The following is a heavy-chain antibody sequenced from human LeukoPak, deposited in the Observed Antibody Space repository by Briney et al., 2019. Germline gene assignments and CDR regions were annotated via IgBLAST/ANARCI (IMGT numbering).Heavy chain of an antibody. CDR2: ILSDGSNT. V-gene: IGHV3-74*01. D-gene: IGHD3-3*01. CDR1: GFTFSSYW. CDR3: AREFTIFGVVFGY. Sequence: GGSLRLSCAASGFTFSSYWMHWVRQAPGKGLVWVSRILSDGSNTDYADSVKGRFTISRDNAKNTLYLQMNSLRAEDTAVYYCAREFTIFGVVFGYWGQGTLVTVSS. J-gene: IGHJ4*02.